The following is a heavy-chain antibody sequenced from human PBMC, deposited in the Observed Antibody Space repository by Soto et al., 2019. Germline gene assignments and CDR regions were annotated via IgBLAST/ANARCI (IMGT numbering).Heavy chain of an antibody. D-gene: IGHD3-10*01. CDR1: GFTFSSYS. Sequence: GESLKISCAASGFTFSSYSMNWVRQAPGKGLEWVSSISSSSSYIYYADSVKGRFTISRDNAKNSLYLQMNSLRAEDTAVYYCASPIIIPGDALDIWGQGTMVTVSS. V-gene: IGHV3-21*01. CDR3: ASPIIIPGDALDI. CDR2: ISSSSSYI. J-gene: IGHJ3*02.